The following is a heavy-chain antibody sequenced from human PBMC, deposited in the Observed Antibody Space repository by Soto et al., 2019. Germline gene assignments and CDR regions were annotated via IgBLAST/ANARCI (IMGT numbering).Heavy chain of an antibody. V-gene: IGHV3-9*01. CDR1: GFTFDDYA. D-gene: IGHD5-12*01. Sequence: SGGSLRLSCAASGFTFDDYAMHWVRQAPGKGLEWVSGISWNSGSIGYADSVKGRFTISRDNAKNSLYLQMNSLRAEDTALYYCAKDMGWLRPSGAFDIWGQGTMVTVSS. J-gene: IGHJ3*02. CDR3: AKDMGWLRPSGAFDI. CDR2: ISWNSGSI.